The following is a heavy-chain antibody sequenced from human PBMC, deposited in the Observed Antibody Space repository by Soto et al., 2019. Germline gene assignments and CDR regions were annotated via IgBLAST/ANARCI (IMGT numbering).Heavy chain of an antibody. V-gene: IGHV4-31*03. J-gene: IGHJ4*02. D-gene: IGHD4-17*01. CDR1: GGSISSGGYY. CDR2: IYYSGST. CDR3: ARDSDYGDPLDY. Sequence: SETLSLTCTVSGGSISSGGYYWSWIRQHPGKGLEWIGYIYYSGSTYYNPSLKSRVTISVDTSKNQFSLKLSSVTAADTAVYYCARDSDYGDPLDYWGQGTLVTVSS.